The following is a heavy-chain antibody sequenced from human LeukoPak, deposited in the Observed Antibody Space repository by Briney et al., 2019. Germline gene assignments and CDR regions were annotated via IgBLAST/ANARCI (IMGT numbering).Heavy chain of an antibody. CDR3: ALSSSGYYYF. Sequence: SETLSLTCTVYGGSFSDFYWRWIRQPPGKGLEWIGEINDCGSTNNNPSLKSRVTISVDTSKNQFSLKLSSVTAADTAVYYCALSSSGYYYFWGQGTLVTVSS. CDR1: GGSFSDFY. V-gene: IGHV4-34*01. D-gene: IGHD3-22*01. J-gene: IGHJ4*02. CDR2: INDCGST.